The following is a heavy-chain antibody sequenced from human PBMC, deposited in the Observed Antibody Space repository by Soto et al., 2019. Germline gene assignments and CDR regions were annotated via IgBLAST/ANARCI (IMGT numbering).Heavy chain of an antibody. CDR2: INPSGGST. V-gene: IGHV1-46*01. Sequence: ASVKVSCKASGYTFTSYYMHWVRQAPGQGLEWMGIINPSGGSTSYAQKFQGRVTMTTDTSTSTAYMELRSLRSDDTAVYYCARDYDSSGYLVTWGQGTLVTVSS. CDR1: GYTFTSYY. CDR3: ARDYDSSGYLVT. J-gene: IGHJ5*02. D-gene: IGHD3-22*01.